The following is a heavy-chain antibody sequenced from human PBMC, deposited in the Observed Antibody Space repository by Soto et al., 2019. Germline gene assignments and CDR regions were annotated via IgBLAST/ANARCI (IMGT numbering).Heavy chain of an antibody. CDR3: ARVGGRSSSWLVYYYYGMDV. Sequence: ASVKVSCKAPGYTFTSYGISWVRQAPGQGLEWMGWISAYNGNTNYAQKLQGRVTMTTDTSTSTAYMELRSLRSDDTAVYYCARVGGRSSSWLVYYYYGMDVWGQGTTVTVSS. CDR1: GYTFTSYG. V-gene: IGHV1-18*01. J-gene: IGHJ6*02. D-gene: IGHD6-13*01. CDR2: ISAYNGNT.